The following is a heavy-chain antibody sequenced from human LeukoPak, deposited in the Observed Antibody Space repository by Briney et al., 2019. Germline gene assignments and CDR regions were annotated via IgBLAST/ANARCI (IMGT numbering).Heavy chain of an antibody. CDR1: GFTFSTYG. Sequence: GGSLRLSCAASGFTFSTYGVHWVRQAPGKGLEWVALIWYDGSNKLYADSVKGRFTISRDNSKNTLYLQMNSLRAEDTAVYYCARCLYDSSDYRLGYWGQGTLVSVSS. J-gene: IGHJ4*02. D-gene: IGHD6-25*01. CDR2: IWYDGSNK. V-gene: IGHV3-33*01. CDR3: ARCLYDSSDYRLGY.